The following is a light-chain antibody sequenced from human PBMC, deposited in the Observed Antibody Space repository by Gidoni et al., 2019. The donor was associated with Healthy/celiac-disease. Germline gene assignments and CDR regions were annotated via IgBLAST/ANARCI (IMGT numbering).Light chain of an antibody. Sequence: EIVLTQSPGTLSLSPGERATLSCRASQSVSSSYLAWYQQKPGQAPMLLIYGASSRATGTPDRFSGSGSGTDFTLTISRLEPEDFAVYYCQQYGSSPPNTFGQGTKLEIK. V-gene: IGKV3-20*01. CDR2: GAS. CDR3: QQYGSSPPNT. J-gene: IGKJ2*01. CDR1: QSVSSSY.